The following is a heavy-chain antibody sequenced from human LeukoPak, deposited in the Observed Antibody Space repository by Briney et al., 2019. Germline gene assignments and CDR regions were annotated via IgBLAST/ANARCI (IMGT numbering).Heavy chain of an antibody. CDR3: AKSATVFTIFGVGYDY. J-gene: IGHJ4*02. D-gene: IGHD3-3*01. Sequence: GGALRLSCAPSGFTFSSYALSGVRQAPGTGLEGVSCICGSGGSTYYADSVKGRFTISRNNSKNMLYLQMNSLRAEDTAVYYCAKSATVFTIFGVGYDYWGQGTLVTVSS. V-gene: IGHV3-23*01. CDR1: GFTFSSYA. CDR2: ICGSGGST.